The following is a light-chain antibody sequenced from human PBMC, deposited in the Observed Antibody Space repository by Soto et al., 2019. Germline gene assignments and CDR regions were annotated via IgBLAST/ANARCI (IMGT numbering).Light chain of an antibody. V-gene: IGKV3-15*01. J-gene: IGKJ4*01. CDR2: GAS. CDR1: QSVNNN. CDR3: HQYNDWPLI. Sequence: EIVMTQSPVTLSVSPGERATLSCRASQSVNNNLAWYHQRPGQAPRLLIYGASTRATGVPARFSGSGSGTEFTLTISGLQSEDSAIYYCHQYNDWPLIFGGGTKVEIK.